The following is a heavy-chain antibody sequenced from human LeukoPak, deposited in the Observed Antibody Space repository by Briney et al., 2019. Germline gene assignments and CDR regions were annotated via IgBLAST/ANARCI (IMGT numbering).Heavy chain of an antibody. CDR1: GGSISSYY. V-gene: IGHV4-34*01. Sequence: SETLSLTCTVSGGSISSYYWSWIRQPPGKGLEWIGEINLSGSTNYNPSLKSRVTISVDTSKNQFSLKLSSVTAADTAVYYCARGTSIVVVVAAGNWFDPWGQGTLVTVSS. CDR2: INLSGST. D-gene: IGHD2-15*01. CDR3: ARGTSIVVVVAAGNWFDP. J-gene: IGHJ5*02.